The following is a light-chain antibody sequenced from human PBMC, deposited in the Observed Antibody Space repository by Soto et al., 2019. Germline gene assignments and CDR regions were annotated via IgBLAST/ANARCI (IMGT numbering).Light chain of an antibody. CDR2: DNN. J-gene: IGLJ2*01. V-gene: IGLV1-40*01. CDR1: SSNIGAGYD. Sequence: VLTQPPSVSGAPGQRVTISCTGSSSNIGAGYDVHWYQQLPGTAPKVLIYDNNSRPSGVPGRFSGSKSGTSASLAITGLQAEDEADYYCHSYDVSLSGPVFGGGTQLTVL. CDR3: HSYDVSLSGPV.